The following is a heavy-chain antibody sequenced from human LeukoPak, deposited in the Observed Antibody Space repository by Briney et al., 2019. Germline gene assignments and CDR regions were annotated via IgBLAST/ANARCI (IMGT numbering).Heavy chain of an antibody. Sequence: GGSLRLSCAASGFAFSFYAMSWLRQPPGKGLEWVSTINANSGTTSYAASVRGRFTISRDNAKNSLYLQMNSLRAEDTALYYCAREEFDYWGQGTLVTVSS. J-gene: IGHJ4*02. V-gene: IGHV3-20*04. CDR1: GFAFSFYA. CDR2: INANSGTT. CDR3: AREEFDY.